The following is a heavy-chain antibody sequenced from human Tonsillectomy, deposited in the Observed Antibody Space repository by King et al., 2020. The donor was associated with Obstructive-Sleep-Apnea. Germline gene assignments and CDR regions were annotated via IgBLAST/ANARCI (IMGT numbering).Heavy chain of an antibody. V-gene: IGHV4-39*07. CDR3: TTERAAGTNWFDP. CDR2: FYYSGRT. CDR1: GGSISDSSYS. D-gene: IGHD6-13*01. Sequence: QLQESGPGLVKPSETLSLTCTVSGGSISDSSYSWAWIRQPPGKGLEWIGSFYYSGRTYYNPSLKSRVTISVDTSKNQFSLRLNSVTAADTAVYYCTTERAAGTNWFDPWGQGTLVTVSS. J-gene: IGHJ5*02.